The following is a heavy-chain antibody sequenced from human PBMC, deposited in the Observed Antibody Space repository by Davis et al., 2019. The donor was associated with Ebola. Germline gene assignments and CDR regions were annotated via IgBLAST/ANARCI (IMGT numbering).Heavy chain of an antibody. V-gene: IGHV1-69*13. D-gene: IGHD6-13*01. CDR1: GYTFTSYG. CDR3: ATTSGIGAGNYGMDV. CDR2: IIPIFGTA. J-gene: IGHJ6*04. Sequence: SVKVSCKASGYTFTSYGISWVRQAPGQGLEWMGGIIPIFGTANYAQKFQARVTITADESTSTAYMELRSLRSDDTAVYYCATTSGIGAGNYGMDVWGKGTTVTVSS.